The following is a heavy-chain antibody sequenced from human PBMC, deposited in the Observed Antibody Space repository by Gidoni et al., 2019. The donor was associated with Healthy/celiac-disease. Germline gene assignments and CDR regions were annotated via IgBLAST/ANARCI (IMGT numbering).Heavy chain of an antibody. Sequence: QVQLVHSGAEVKTPGASVKVSCKISGYTLTEISMHWVRQAPGKGLEWMGGFDPEDGETIYAQKFQGRVNMTEDTSTDTAYMELSSLRSEDTGVYYCATDFAVSVFGKNFGDRLSDYWGQGTRVTVSS. J-gene: IGHJ4*02. CDR1: GYTLTEIS. CDR2: FDPEDGET. CDR3: ATDFAVSVFGKNFGDRLSDY. V-gene: IGHV1-24*01. D-gene: IGHD4-17*01.